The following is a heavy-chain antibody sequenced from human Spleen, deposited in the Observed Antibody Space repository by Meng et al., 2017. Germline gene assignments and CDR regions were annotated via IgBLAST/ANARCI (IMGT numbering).Heavy chain of an antibody. J-gene: IGHJ6*01. CDR2: ISSSGSTI. Sequence: GESLKISCAASGFTFSSYEMNWVRQAPGKGLEWVSYISSSGSTIYYADSVKGRFTISRDNAKNSLYLQMNSLRAVDTAVYYCARVGGGRYYYYYGMAVWGQGNTVNGYS. CDR3: ARVGGGRYYYYYGMAV. V-gene: IGHV3-48*03. CDR1: GFTFSSYE. D-gene: IGHD3-16*01.